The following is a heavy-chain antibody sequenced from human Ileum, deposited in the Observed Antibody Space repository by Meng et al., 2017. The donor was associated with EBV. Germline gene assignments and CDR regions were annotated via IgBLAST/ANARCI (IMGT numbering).Heavy chain of an antibody. CDR1: GVSIDRSSDN. V-gene: IGHV4-39*01. J-gene: IGHJ4*02. CDR3: ARGYSSGWYYFDS. CDR2: IYYSGTT. D-gene: IGHD6-19*01. Sequence: QLRLPESGPGLVKPSETLSLTCTVSGVSIDRSSDNWGWIRQSPGKGLEWMGNIYYSGTTYYNPSLKSRVTISVDTSKNQFSLKLSSVTAADTAVYYCARGYSSGWYYFDSWGQGTLVTVSS.